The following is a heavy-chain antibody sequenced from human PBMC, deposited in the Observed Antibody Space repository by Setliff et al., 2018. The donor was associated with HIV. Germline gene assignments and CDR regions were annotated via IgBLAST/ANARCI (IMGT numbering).Heavy chain of an antibody. V-gene: IGHV4-34*01. D-gene: IGHD3-3*01. Sequence: SETLSLTCTVYGGSFSNYYTNWIRQPPGKGLEWIGELSPSGTTRSNPSLQSRVTISLDTPNNQFSLKLTSVTAADTAMYYCARDLRITLFGGDVYYYYGMDVWGQGTTVTVSS. CDR3: ARDLRITLFGGDVYYYYGMDV. CDR2: LSPSGTT. CDR1: GGSFSNYY. J-gene: IGHJ6*02.